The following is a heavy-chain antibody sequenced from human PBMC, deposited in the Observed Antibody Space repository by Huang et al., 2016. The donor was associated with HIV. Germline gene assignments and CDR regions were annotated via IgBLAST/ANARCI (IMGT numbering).Heavy chain of an antibody. V-gene: IGHV4-34*02. CDR3: ARRYNSRRDY. CDR2: SNHSGNT. CDR1: GGSFSGYY. Sequence: QVQLEQWGAGLLKASETLSLTCAVYGGSFSGYYLNWLRQAPGKGLEWVGESNHSGNTNYNPSLKSRVNMSVDTSKSQFSLYLTSLSAADTGTYFCARRYNSRRDYWGRGTLVTVHS. J-gene: IGHJ4*02. D-gene: IGHD3-22*01.